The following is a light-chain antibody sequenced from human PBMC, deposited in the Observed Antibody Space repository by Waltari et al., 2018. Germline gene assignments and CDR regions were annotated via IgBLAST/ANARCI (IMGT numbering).Light chain of an antibody. V-gene: IGLV2-23*02. CDR3: CSYAGSSTGV. J-gene: IGLJ3*02. Sequence: QSALTQPASVSGSPGQSITIPCTGTSSDVGGYKYVSWYQQHPGKAPKLMIYDVSKRPSGVSNRFSGSKSGNTASLTISGLQAEDEADYYCCSYAGSSTGVFGGGTKLTVL. CDR1: SSDVGGYKY. CDR2: DVS.